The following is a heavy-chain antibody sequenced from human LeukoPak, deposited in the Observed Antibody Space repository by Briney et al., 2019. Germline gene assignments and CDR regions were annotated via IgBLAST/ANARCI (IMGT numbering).Heavy chain of an antibody. CDR3: ARDFCSSTSCYPYFDY. D-gene: IGHD2-2*01. J-gene: IGHJ4*02. CDR2: INPNSGGT. Sequence: GASVKVSCKASGYTFTGYYMHWVRQAPGQGLEWMGWINPNSGGTNYAQKFQGRVTMTRDTSISTAYMELSRLRSDDTAVYYCARDFCSSTSCYPYFDYWGQGTLVTVSS. V-gene: IGHV1-2*02. CDR1: GYTFTGYY.